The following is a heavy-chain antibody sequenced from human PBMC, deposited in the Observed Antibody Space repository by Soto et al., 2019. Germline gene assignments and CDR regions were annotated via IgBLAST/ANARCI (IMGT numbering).Heavy chain of an antibody. CDR2: IYYSGST. D-gene: IGHD3-10*01. CDR1: GGSISSYY. J-gene: IGHJ3*02. CDR3: VWRLWYGELRDAYAI. Sequence: SETLSLTCTVSGGSISSYYWSWIRQPPGKGLEWIGYIYYSGSTNYNPSLKSRVTISVDTSKNQFSLKLSSVTAADTAVSYCVWRLWYGELRDAYAIWGQGTMDPV. V-gene: IGHV4-59*08.